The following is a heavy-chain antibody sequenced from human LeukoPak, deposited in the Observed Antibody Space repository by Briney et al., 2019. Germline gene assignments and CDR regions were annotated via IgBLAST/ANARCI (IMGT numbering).Heavy chain of an antibody. Sequence: GGSLRLSCAASGFTFSNYWMHWVRQAPGKGLVWVSRINSDGSFTTYVDSVKGRFTISRDNAKNSLYLQMNSLRAEDTAVYYCARGGKFYYDSSGYSEDFWGQGTLVTVSS. CDR1: GFTFSNYW. CDR2: INSDGSFT. J-gene: IGHJ4*02. V-gene: IGHV3-74*03. CDR3: ARGGKFYYDSSGYSEDF. D-gene: IGHD3-22*01.